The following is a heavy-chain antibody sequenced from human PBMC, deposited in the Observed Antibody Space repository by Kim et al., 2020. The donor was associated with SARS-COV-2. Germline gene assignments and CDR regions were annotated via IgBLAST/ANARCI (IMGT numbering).Heavy chain of an antibody. V-gene: IGHV5-10-1*01. J-gene: IGHJ6*02. CDR1: GYSFTSYW. D-gene: IGHD3-22*01. CDR2: IDPSDSYT. Sequence: GESLKISCKGSGYSFTSYWISWVRQMPGKGLEWMGRIDPSDSYTNYSPSFQGHVTISADKSISTAYLQWSSLKASDTAMYYCARRLVSLSYYYYGMDVWGQGTTVTVSS. CDR3: ARRLVSLSYYYYGMDV.